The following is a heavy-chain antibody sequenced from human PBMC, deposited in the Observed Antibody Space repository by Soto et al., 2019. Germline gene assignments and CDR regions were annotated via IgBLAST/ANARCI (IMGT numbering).Heavy chain of an antibody. Sequence: SETLSLTCTVSGGSISSYYWSWIRQPPGKGLEWIGYIYHSGSTNYNPSLKSRVTISVDTSKNQFSLKLSSVTAADTAVYYCARGSLRGFWSGFLQPWGQGTLVTVSS. CDR1: GGSISSYY. D-gene: IGHD3-3*01. J-gene: IGHJ5*02. V-gene: IGHV4-59*12. CDR2: IYHSGST. CDR3: ARGSLRGFWSGFLQP.